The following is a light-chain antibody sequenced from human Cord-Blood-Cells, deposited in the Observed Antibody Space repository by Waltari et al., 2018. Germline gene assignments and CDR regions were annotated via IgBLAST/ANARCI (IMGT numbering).Light chain of an antibody. CDR2: GAS. V-gene: IGKV3-15*01. CDR3: QQYNNWPPYT. CDR1: QSLSSN. Sequence: EIVMTQSPATLSVSPGERATPSCRASQSLSSNLAWYQQKPGQAPRLLIHGASTRATGIPARFSGSGSGTEFTLTISSLQSEDFAVYYCQQYNNWPPYTFGQGTKLEIK. J-gene: IGKJ2*01.